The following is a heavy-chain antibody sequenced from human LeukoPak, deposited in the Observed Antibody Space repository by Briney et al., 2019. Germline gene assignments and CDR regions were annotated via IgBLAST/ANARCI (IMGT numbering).Heavy chain of an antibody. CDR2: INPNSGGT. J-gene: IGHJ5*02. D-gene: IGHD4-17*01. CDR3: ARDGPTVTDYNWFDP. V-gene: IGHV1-2*02. CDR1: GYTFTGYY. Sequence: GASVKVSCKASGYTFTGYYMHWVRQAPGQGLEWMGWINPNSGGTNYAQKFQGRVTMTRDTSISTAYMELSRLRSDDTAVYYCARDGPTVTDYNWFDPWGQGTLVTVSS.